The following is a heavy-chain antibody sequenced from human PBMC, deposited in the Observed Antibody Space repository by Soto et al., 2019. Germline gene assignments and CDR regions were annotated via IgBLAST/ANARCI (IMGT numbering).Heavy chain of an antibody. D-gene: IGHD4-17*01. V-gene: IGHV4-59*01. CDR3: ARAYGDYVFDY. CDR1: AGSISGYY. J-gene: IGHJ4*02. CDR2: IYYSGST. Sequence: LTCTVSAGSISGYYWSWIRQPPGKGLEWIGYIYYSGSTNYNPSFKRRVTMSVDTSENQFSLKMSSVTAADTAVYYCARAYGDYVFDYWGQGTLVTVSS.